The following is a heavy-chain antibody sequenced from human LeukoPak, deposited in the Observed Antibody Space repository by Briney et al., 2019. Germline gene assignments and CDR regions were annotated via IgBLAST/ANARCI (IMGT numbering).Heavy chain of an antibody. CDR1: GFTFSSYG. CDR3: ARVDCSSTSCMGGNWFDP. J-gene: IGHJ5*02. CDR2: ISSSSSYT. V-gene: IGHV3-21*05. Sequence: PGRSLRLFCAASGFTFSSYGMHWVRQAPGKGLEWVSYISSSSSYTNYADSVKGRFTISRDNAKNSLYLQMNSLRAEDTAVYYCARVDCSSTSCMGGNWFDPWGQGTLVTVSS. D-gene: IGHD2-2*01.